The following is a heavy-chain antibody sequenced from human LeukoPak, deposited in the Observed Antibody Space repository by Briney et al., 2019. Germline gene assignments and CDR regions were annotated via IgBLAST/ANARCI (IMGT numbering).Heavy chain of an antibody. CDR1: GFTFSSYE. CDR2: ISSSSSTI. CDR3: AREEEDIVVVPAAPKTLFDY. V-gene: IGHV3-48*03. J-gene: IGHJ4*02. Sequence: GGSLRLSCAASGFTFSSYEMNWVRQAPGKGLEWVSYISSSSSTIYYADSVKGRFTISRDNAKNSLYLQMNSLRAEDTAVYYCAREEEDIVVVPAAPKTLFDYWGQGTLVTVSS. D-gene: IGHD2-2*01.